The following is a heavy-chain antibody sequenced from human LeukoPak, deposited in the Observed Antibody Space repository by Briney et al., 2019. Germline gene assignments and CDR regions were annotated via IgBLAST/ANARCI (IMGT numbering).Heavy chain of an antibody. CDR3: ASCITGTTGHYYYGMHV. V-gene: IGHV5-10-1*01. Sequence: GESLRSSCKGSGYIFTSYWISWVRQMPGKGLEWMGRIDPSDSYTNYSPSFQGHVTISADKSISTAYLQWSSLKASDTAMYYCASCITGTTGHYYYGMHVWGQGTTVTVSS. J-gene: IGHJ6*02. D-gene: IGHD1-7*01. CDR2: IDPSDSYT. CDR1: GYIFTSYW.